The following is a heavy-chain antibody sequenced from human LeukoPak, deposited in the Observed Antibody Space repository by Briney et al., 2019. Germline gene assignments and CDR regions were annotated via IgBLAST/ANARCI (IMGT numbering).Heavy chain of an antibody. CDR1: GGSFSGYY. CDR3: ARGQYYYDSSGWVSGYYYYMDV. CDR2: INHSGST. D-gene: IGHD3-22*01. V-gene: IGHV4-34*01. Sequence: PSETLSLTCAVYGGSFSGYYWSWIRQPPGKGLEWIGEINHSGSTNYNPSLKSRVTISVDTSKNQFSLKLSSVTAADTAVYYCARGQYYYDSSGWVSGYYYYMDVWGKGTTVTVSS. J-gene: IGHJ6*03.